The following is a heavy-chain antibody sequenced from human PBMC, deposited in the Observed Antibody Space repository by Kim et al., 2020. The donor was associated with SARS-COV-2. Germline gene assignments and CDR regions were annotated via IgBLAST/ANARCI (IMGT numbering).Heavy chain of an antibody. D-gene: IGHD2-8*01. J-gene: IGHJ4*02. CDR1: GYSFTSYW. CDR3: ARIYSSYCTNGVCYPEFDY. Sequence: GESLKISCKGSGYSFTSYWISWVRQMPGKGLEWMGRIDPSDSYTNYSPSFQGHVTISADKSISTAYLQWSSLKASDTAMYYCARIYSSYCTNGVCYPEFDYWGQGTLVTVSS. CDR2: IDPSDSYT. V-gene: IGHV5-10-1*01.